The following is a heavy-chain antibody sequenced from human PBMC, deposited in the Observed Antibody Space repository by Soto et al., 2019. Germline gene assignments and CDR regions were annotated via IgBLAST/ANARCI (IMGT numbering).Heavy chain of an antibody. Sequence: ASVKVSCKASGYTFTSYVISWVRQAPGQGLEWMGWISAYNGNTNYAQKLQGRVTMTRDTSTSTVYMELSSLRSEDTAVYYCAARFDYWGQGTLVTVSS. CDR3: AARFDY. J-gene: IGHJ4*02. CDR1: GYTFTSYV. CDR2: ISAYNGNT. V-gene: IGHV1-18*01.